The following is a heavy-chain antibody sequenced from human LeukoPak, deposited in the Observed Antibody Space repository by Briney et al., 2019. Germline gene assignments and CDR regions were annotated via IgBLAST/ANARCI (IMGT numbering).Heavy chain of an antibody. D-gene: IGHD2-2*01. CDR1: GGSISSYY. J-gene: IGHJ2*01. CDR2: IYHSGST. Sequence: PSETLSLTCTVSGGSISSYYWSWIRQPPGKGLEWIGYIYHSGSTNYNPSLKSRVAISVDTSKNQLSLKLSSVTAADTAVYYCARGGHSTPHWYFDLWGRGTLVTVSS. V-gene: IGHV4-59*01. CDR3: ARGGHSTPHWYFDL.